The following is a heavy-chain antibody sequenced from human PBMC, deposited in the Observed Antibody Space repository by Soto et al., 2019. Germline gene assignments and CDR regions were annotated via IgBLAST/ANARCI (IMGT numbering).Heavy chain of an antibody. J-gene: IGHJ4*02. CDR3: ARGHSNYDILTGYYSSLDY. Sequence: GWSLRLSCASSVFTFISYGMHWVRQAPGKGLEWVAVIWYDGSNKYYADSVKGRFTISRDNSKNTLYLQMNSLRAEDTAVYYCARGHSNYDILTGYYSSLDYWGQGTLVTVSS. CDR1: VFTFISYG. CDR2: IWYDGSNK. V-gene: IGHV3-33*01. D-gene: IGHD3-9*01.